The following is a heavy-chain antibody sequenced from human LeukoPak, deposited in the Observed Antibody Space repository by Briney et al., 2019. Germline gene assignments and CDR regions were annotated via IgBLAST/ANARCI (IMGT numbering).Heavy chain of an antibody. CDR2: VYYTGNL. V-gene: IGHV4-59*01. Sequence: SETLSLTCSVSGGSIGKYHWTWIRQPPGKRLEWIGYVYYTGNLNYNPSLERRVSLSIDTSKNQFSLSLSSVTAADAAVYYCARGSAPGTGPPSLDSWGQGTLVTVSS. D-gene: IGHD6-13*01. CDR1: GGSIGKYH. J-gene: IGHJ4*02. CDR3: ARGSAPGTGPPSLDS.